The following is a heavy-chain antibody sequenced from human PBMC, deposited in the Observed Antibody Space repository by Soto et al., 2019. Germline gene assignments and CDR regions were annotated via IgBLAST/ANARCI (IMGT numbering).Heavy chain of an antibody. D-gene: IGHD4-17*01. V-gene: IGHV3-23*01. Sequence: EVQLLESGGCLVQPGGSLRLSCAASGFTFRNYAMSWVRQAPGKGPEWVSGISAAGVRTYYTHSVEGRFTISRDNSKATLFLQMDSLRAEDTALYYCAKDPNGDYVGAFDIWGQGTVVTVSS. CDR3: AKDPNGDYVGAFDI. CDR2: ISAAGVRT. CDR1: GFTFRNYA. J-gene: IGHJ3*02.